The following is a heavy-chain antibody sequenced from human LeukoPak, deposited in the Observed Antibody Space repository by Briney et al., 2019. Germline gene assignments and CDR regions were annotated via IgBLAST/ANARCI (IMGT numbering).Heavy chain of an antibody. CDR1: GRSISSSSYH. CDR3: ARHSSGYDSLDAFDI. V-gene: IGHV4-39*01. J-gene: IGHJ3*02. Sequence: PSQTLSLPCTVFGRSISSSSYHWGWVRQPAGKGLEWFVSIYYSGSTYYNPSLKSRVTISVDTSKNQFSLKLSSVTAADTAVYYCARHSSGYDSLDAFDIWGQGTMVTVSS. CDR2: IYYSGST. D-gene: IGHD5-12*01.